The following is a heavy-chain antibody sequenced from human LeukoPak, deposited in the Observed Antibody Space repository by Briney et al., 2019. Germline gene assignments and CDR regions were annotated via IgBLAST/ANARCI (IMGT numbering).Heavy chain of an antibody. Sequence: PGGSLRLSCAASGFTFSSYSIYWVRQAPGKGLEWVSYISSSSSTIYYADSVKGRFTISRDNAKNSLYLQVNSLRDEDTAVYYCARRPASGAFFDYWGQGTLVTVSS. V-gene: IGHV3-48*02. D-gene: IGHD2-2*01. J-gene: IGHJ4*02. CDR3: ARRPASGAFFDY. CDR1: GFTFSSYS. CDR2: ISSSSSTI.